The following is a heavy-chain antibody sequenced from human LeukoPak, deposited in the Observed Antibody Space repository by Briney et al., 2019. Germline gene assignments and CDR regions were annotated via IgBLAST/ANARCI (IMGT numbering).Heavy chain of an antibody. Sequence: GGSLRLSCAAFGFTFSSYGMHWVRQAPGKGLEWVAFIRYDGSNKYYADSVKGRFTISRDNPKNTLYLQMNSLRAEDTAVYYCARWTYYYDSSGYYFDYWGQGTLVTVSS. CDR3: ARWTYYYDSSGYYFDY. D-gene: IGHD3-22*01. CDR2: IRYDGSNK. V-gene: IGHV3-30*02. CDR1: GFTFSSYG. J-gene: IGHJ4*02.